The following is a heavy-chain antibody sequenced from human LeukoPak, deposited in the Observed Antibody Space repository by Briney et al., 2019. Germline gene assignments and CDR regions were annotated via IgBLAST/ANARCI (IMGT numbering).Heavy chain of an antibody. Sequence: GSLRLSCAASGFTFSSYSMNWVRQAPGKGLEWVSSISSSSSYIYYADSVKGRFTISRDNAKNSLYLQMNSLRAEDTAVYYCAAWGGAREYFDYWGQGTLVTVSS. V-gene: IGHV3-21*01. D-gene: IGHD3-16*01. CDR1: GFTFSSYS. CDR2: ISSSSSYI. CDR3: AAWGGAREYFDY. J-gene: IGHJ4*02.